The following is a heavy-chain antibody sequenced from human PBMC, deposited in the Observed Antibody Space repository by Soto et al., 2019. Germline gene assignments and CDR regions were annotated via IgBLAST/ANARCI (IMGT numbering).Heavy chain of an antibody. D-gene: IGHD3-22*01. CDR3: RTDPYSNMMVVRLDN. Sequence: EVQLVESGGGLVKPGGSLRLSCAASGFIFSNAWINWVRQAPGKGLEWVGSIKSKIDGGTTDFAAHVRGRFAISRDDSKNIVYMQMNSLKIEDSGVYYCRTDPYSNMMVVRLDNWGHGTLVTVSS. CDR1: GFIFSNAW. V-gene: IGHV3-15*07. CDR2: IKSKIDGGTT. J-gene: IGHJ4*01.